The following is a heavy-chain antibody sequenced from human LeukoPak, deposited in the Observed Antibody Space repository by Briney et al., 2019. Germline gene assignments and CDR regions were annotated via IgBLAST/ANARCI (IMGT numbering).Heavy chain of an antibody. J-gene: IGHJ4*02. Sequence: SETLSLTCTVSGYSISSGYYWGWIRQPPGKGLEWIGSIYHSGSTYYNPSLKSRVTISVDTSKKQFSLNLNSVTAADTAVYYCASITFGGVLDYWGQGTLATVSS. CDR3: ASITFGGVLDY. CDR2: IYHSGST. CDR1: GYSISSGYY. V-gene: IGHV4-38-2*02. D-gene: IGHD3-16*01.